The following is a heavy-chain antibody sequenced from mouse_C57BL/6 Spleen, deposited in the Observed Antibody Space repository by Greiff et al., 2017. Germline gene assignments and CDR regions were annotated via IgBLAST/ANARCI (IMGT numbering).Heavy chain of an antibody. CDR3: SRGLRNFDY. CDR2: IEPSDSYT. J-gene: IGHJ2*01. Sequence: VQLQQPGAELVMPAASVKLSCKASGYTFTSYWMHWVKQRPGQGLEWIGEIEPSDSYTNYKHKFKGKSTLTVDKSSITAYMQRSSLTSEDSAVYYCSRGLRNFDYWGQGTTLTVSS. D-gene: IGHD1-1*01. V-gene: IGHV1-69*01. CDR1: GYTFTSYW.